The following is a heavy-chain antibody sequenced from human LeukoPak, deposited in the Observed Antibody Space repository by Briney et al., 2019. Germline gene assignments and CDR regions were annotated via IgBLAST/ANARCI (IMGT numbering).Heavy chain of an antibody. Sequence: PGGSLRLSCAASDFTFSSYWMSWVRQAPGKGLEWVANINQDGSDKRCMDSVRGRFTISRDNAKNSLSLHMDSLRAEDTAVYYCARVGYNWDDDGVDYWGQGTLVTVSS. V-gene: IGHV3-7*01. CDR1: DFTFSSYW. CDR2: INQDGSDK. D-gene: IGHD1-1*01. CDR3: ARVGYNWDDDGVDY. J-gene: IGHJ4*02.